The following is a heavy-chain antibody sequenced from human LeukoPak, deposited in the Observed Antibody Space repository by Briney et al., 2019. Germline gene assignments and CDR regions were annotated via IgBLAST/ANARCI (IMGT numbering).Heavy chain of an antibody. V-gene: IGHV4-4*07. D-gene: IGHD3-10*01. CDR3: ARVGYYYGSGSYYNIFDY. CDR1: GGSISGYY. CDR2: IYTSGST. J-gene: IGHJ4*02. Sequence: SETLSLTCTVSGGSISGYYWSWTRQPAGKGLEWIGRIYTSGSTNYNPSLKSRVTMSVDTSKNQFSLKLCSVTAADTAVYYCARVGYYYGSGSYYNIFDYWGQGTLVTVSS.